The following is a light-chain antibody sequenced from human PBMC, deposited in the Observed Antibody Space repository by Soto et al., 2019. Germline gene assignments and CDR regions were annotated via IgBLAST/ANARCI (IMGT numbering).Light chain of an antibody. CDR1: QSVLYSSNNKNY. J-gene: IGKJ5*01. CDR2: WAS. CDR3: MQGTHWPPSIT. Sequence: DLVMTRSPDSLAVSLGERATINCKSSQSVLYSSNNKNYLAWYQQKPGQPPKLLIYWASTRESGVPDRFSGSGSGTDFTLKISRVEAEDVGVYYCMQGTHWPPSITFGQGTRLEIK. V-gene: IGKV4-1*01.